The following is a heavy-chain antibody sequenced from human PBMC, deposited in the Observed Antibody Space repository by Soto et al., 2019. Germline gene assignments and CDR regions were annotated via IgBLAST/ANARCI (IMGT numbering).Heavy chain of an antibody. D-gene: IGHD4-17*01. CDR3: ARDDHGDNGRAFDP. V-gene: IGHV4-4*07. Sequence: QVQLQESGPGLVKPSETLSLTCTVSGGSISNYYWSWIRQPAGKGLEWIGRIYTSGNTNYNPSLKGRVTMSVDMSKHQFSLKLSSVAAADTAVYYCARDDHGDNGRAFDPWGQGTLVTVSS. CDR2: IYTSGNT. J-gene: IGHJ5*02. CDR1: GGSISNYY.